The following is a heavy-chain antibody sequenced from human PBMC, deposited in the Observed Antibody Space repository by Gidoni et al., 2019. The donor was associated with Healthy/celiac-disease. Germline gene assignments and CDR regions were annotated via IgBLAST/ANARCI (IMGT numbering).Heavy chain of an antibody. D-gene: IGHD3-3*01. V-gene: IGHV3-33*01. J-gene: IGHJ4*02. CDR2: IWYDGSNK. CDR3: ARDFWTTLDY. Sequence: QVQLVESGGGVVQPGRSLSLSCAASGFTFSSYGMHWVRQAPGKGLEWVAVIWYDGSNKYYADSVKGRFTISRDNPKNTLYLQMNSLRAEDTAVYYCARDFWTTLDYWGQGTLVTVSS. CDR1: GFTFSSYG.